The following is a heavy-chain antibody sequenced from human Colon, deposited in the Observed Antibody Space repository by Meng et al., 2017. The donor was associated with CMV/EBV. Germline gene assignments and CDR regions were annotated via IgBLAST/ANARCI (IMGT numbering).Heavy chain of an antibody. CDR3: AKIPLGYSLSPLVGLDP. CDR1: GVSISSDNW. V-gene: IGHV4-4*02. J-gene: IGHJ5*02. Sequence: VLLQESCPGLVKPSGTLSLICSVSGVSISSDNWWTWVSQPPGRGLEWIGEIYHSGTTNYNPSLKSRVTISVDKSKNQVSLNLSSVTAADTAVYFCAKIPLGYSLSPLVGLDPWGQGTLVTVSS. CDR2: IYHSGTT. D-gene: IGHD5-18*01.